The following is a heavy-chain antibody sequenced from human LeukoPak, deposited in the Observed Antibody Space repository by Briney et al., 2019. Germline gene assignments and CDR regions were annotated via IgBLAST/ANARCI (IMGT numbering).Heavy chain of an antibody. J-gene: IGHJ5*02. D-gene: IGHD6-6*01. CDR3: ARSPVGYSSSSSGSYLFLA. CDR2: TYYRSKWYS. Sequence: SQTLSLTCAISGDSVSSNSAAWNWIRQSPSRGLEWLGRTYYRSKWYSDYAVSVKSRITINPDTSKNQFSLQLNSVTPEDTAVYYCARSPVGYSSSSSGSYLFLAWGQGTLVTVSS. CDR1: GDSVSSNSAA. V-gene: IGHV6-1*01.